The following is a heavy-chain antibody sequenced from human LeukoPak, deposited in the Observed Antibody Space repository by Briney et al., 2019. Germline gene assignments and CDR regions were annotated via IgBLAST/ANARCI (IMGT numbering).Heavy chain of an antibody. CDR2: IIPIFGTA. CDR1: SCTFSSYA. J-gene: IGHJ4*02. CDR3: ARGSPRRRNYDSRGYYSYYFDY. V-gene: IGHV1-69*13. D-gene: IGHD3-22*01. Sequence: SVKVSCKASSCTFSSYAISWVRQAPGQGLEWMGGIIPIFGTANYAQKFQGRVTITADEFTSTANMELSSLRSEDTAVYYCARGSPRRRNYDSRGYYSYYFDYWGQGTLVTVSS.